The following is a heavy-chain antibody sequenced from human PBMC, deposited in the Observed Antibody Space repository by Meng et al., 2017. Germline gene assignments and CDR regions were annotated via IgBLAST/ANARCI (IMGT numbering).Heavy chain of an antibody. D-gene: IGHD6-13*01. CDR1: GYSISNGYY. V-gene: IGHV4-38-2*02. Sequence: SETLSLTCTVSGYSISNGYYWGWIRQPPGKGLEWIGSIYHSGSTYYNPSLKSRVTISVDTSKNQFSLKLSSVTAADTAVYYCARRYSSSWYANTYGYYFDYWGQGTLVTVSS. CDR2: IYHSGST. J-gene: IGHJ4*02. CDR3: ARRYSSSWYANTYGYYFDY.